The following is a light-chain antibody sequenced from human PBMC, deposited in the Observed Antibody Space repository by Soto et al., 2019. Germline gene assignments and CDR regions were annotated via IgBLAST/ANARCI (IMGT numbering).Light chain of an antibody. CDR2: GAS. CDR3: QQYGSSPMT. V-gene: IGKV3-20*01. Sequence: EIVMSQSPASLSVSPGERATLSCKASQSISSNFAWYQQRPGQPPRLLIYGASSRATGIPDRFSGSGSGTDFTLTISTLEHEDFAVYYCQQYGSSPMTVGQGTRREIK. CDR1: QSISSN. J-gene: IGKJ5*01.